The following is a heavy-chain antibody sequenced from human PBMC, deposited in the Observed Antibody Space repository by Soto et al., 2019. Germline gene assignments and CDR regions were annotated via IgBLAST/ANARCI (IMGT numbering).Heavy chain of an antibody. CDR1: GGSISSYY. CDR3: ARVSSQVTIFGVVNPYYCGMDV. CDR2: IYYSGST. D-gene: IGHD3-3*01. Sequence: SETLSLTCTVSGGSISSYYWSWIRQPPGKGLEWIGYIYYSGSTNYNPSLKSRVTISVDTSKNQFSLKLSSVTAADTAVYYCARVSSQVTIFGVVNPYYCGMDVWGQGTTVTVSS. V-gene: IGHV4-59*01. J-gene: IGHJ6*02.